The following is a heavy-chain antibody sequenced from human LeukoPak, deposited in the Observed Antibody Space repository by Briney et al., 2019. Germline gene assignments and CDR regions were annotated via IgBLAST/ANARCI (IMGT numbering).Heavy chain of an antibody. V-gene: IGHV1-18*01. CDR2: ISAYNGNT. J-gene: IGHJ4*02. CDR1: GYTFTSYG. CDR3: ARDLIPFMVRGGGVPFDY. D-gene: IGHD3-10*01. Sequence: ASVKVSCKASGYTFTSYGISWVRQAPGQGLEWMGWISAYNGNTNYAQKLQGRVTMTTDTSTSTAYMELRSLRSDDTAVYYCARDLIPFMVRGGGVPFDYWGQGTLVTVSS.